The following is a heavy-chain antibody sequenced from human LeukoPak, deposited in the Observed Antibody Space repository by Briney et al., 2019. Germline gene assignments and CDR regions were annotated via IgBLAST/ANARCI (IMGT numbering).Heavy chain of an antibody. CDR3: ARTGWYSPFDY. V-gene: IGHV4-59*01. D-gene: IGHD6-19*01. J-gene: IGHJ4*02. CDR2: IYYSGST. CDR1: GGSISSYY. Sequence: TSETLSLTCTVSGGSISSYYWSWIRQPPGKGLEWIGYIYYSGSTNYNPSLKSRVTISVDTSKNQFSLKLSSVTAADTVVYYCARTGWYSPFDYWGQGTLVTVSS.